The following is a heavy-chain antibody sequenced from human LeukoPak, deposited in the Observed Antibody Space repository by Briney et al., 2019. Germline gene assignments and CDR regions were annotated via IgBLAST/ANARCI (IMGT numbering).Heavy chain of an antibody. CDR3: ARLAKIDGWFDP. J-gene: IGHJ5*02. D-gene: IGHD2-21*01. CDR1: GGTFSSYA. V-gene: IGHV1-69*05. Sequence: AASVKVSCKASGGTFSSYAISWVRQAPGQGLEWMEGIIPIFGTANYAQKFQGRVTITTDESTSTAYMELSSLRSEDTAVYYCARLAKIDGWFDPWGQGTLVTVSS. CDR2: IIPIFGTA.